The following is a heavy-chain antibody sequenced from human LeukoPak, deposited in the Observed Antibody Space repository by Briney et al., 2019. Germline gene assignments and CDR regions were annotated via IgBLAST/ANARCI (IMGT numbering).Heavy chain of an antibody. J-gene: IGHJ6*02. V-gene: IGHV4-34*01. CDR1: GGSISSYY. CDR2: INHSGST. CDR3: ACTILKSYYYYYGMDV. Sequence: PSETLSLTCTVSGGSISSYYWSWIRQPPGKGLEWIGEINHSGSTNYNPSLKSRVTISVDTSKNQFSLKLSSVTAADTAVYYCACTILKSYYYYYGMDVWGQGTTVTVSS. D-gene: IGHD3-3*01.